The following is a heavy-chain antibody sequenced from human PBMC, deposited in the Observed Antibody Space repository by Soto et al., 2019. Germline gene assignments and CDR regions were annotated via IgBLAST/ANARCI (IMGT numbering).Heavy chain of an antibody. CDR2: IGTAGDT. Sequence: EVQLVESGGGLVQPGGSLRLSCSASGFTFSSYDMHWVRQGPGKGLEWVSAIGTAGDTNYAGSVKGRFTISRENAKNPLYLQMNSLRAGDTAIYFCARAIGPTLFDCWGQGTLVTVSS. CDR3: ARAIGPTLFDC. CDR1: GFTFSSYD. D-gene: IGHD3-22*01. V-gene: IGHV3-13*04. J-gene: IGHJ4*02.